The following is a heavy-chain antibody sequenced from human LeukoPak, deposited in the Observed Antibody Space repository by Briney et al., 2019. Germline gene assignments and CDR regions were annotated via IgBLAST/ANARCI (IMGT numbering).Heavy chain of an antibody. CDR1: GFTFSDYW. D-gene: IGHD5-18*01. Sequence: GGSLRLSCEASGFTFSDYWMGWVRQAPGKGLEWVANIIKDGSDKYYVDSVKGRSTISRDNAKNSVYLQMSSLRVEDTAVYYCTRELWPGDYWGQGILVTVSS. J-gene: IGHJ4*02. CDR2: IIKDGSDK. CDR3: TRELWPGDY. V-gene: IGHV3-7*01.